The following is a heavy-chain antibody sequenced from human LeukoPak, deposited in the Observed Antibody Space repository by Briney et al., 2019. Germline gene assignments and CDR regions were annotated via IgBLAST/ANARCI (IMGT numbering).Heavy chain of an antibody. J-gene: IGHJ4*02. CDR1: GYTFTSYY. V-gene: IGHV1-46*01. CDR2: INPSGGST. CDR3: ARDEGSILPFDY. D-gene: IGHD3-10*01. Sequence: GASVKVPCKASGYTFTSYYMHWVRQAPGQGLEWMGIINPSGGSTSYAQKFQGRVTMTRDTSTSTVYMELSSLRSEDTAVYYCARDEGSILPFDYWGQGTLVTVSS.